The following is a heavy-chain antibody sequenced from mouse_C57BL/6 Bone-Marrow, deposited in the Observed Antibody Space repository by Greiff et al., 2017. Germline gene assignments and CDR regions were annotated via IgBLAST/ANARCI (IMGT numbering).Heavy chain of an antibody. J-gene: IGHJ2*01. CDR1: GFTFSDYG. Sequence: VQLKESGGGLVKPGGSLKLSCAASGFTFSDYGMHWVRQAPEKGLEWVAYISSGSSTIYYADTVKGRFTISRDNAKNTRFLQMTSLRSEDTAMYYCARGDYYGSRGDYWGQGTTLTVSS. CDR2: ISSGSSTI. V-gene: IGHV5-17*01. D-gene: IGHD1-1*01. CDR3: ARGDYYGSRGDY.